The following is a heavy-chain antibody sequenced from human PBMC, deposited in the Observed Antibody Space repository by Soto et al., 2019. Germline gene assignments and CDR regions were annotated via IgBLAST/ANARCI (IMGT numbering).Heavy chain of an antibody. V-gene: IGHV4-31*03. D-gene: IGHD2-2*01. Sequence: SETLSLTCTVSGGSISSGGYYWSWIRQHPGKGLEWIGYIYYSGSTYYNPPLKSRVTISVDTSKNQFSLKLSSVTAADTAVYYCARSIPATAMLFDYWGQGTLVTVSS. CDR2: IYYSGST. CDR3: ARSIPATAMLFDY. CDR1: GGSISSGGYY. J-gene: IGHJ4*02.